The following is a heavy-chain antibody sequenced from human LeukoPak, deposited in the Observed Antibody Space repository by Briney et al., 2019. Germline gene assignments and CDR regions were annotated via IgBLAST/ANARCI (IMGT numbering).Heavy chain of an antibody. Sequence: ASVKVSCKASGYTFTSYDINWVRQATGQGLEWMGWMNPNSGNAGYAQKFQGRVTMTRNTSISTAYMELSSLRSEDTAVYYCARGGGTGTVLYYYYYMDVWGKGTTVTVSS. D-gene: IGHD1-7*01. V-gene: IGHV1-8*01. CDR3: ARGGGTGTVLYYYYYMDV. CDR2: MNPNSGNA. J-gene: IGHJ6*03. CDR1: GYTFTSYD.